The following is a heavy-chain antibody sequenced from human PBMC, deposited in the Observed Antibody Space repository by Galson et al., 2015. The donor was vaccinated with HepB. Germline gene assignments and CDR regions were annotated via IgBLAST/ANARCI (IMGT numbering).Heavy chain of an antibody. CDR2: IYYNGRT. V-gene: IGHV4-59*01. Sequence: ETLSLTCNVSGGSISTYYWSWIRQPPGKGLEWIGYIYYNGRTNYNPSLKSRVTILLDASKNQFSLNLSSATAANTALYYCAREAYSYDSSGSYDALDVWGQGTMVTVSS. D-gene: IGHD3-22*01. CDR1: GGSISTYY. CDR3: AREAYSYDSSGSYDALDV. J-gene: IGHJ3*01.